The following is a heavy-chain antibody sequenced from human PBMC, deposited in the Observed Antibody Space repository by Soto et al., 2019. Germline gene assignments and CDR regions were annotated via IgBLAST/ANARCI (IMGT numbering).Heavy chain of an antibody. CDR1: GCTFSSYA. D-gene: IGHD6-6*01. J-gene: IGHJ4*02. Sequence: GGSLRLSCAASGCTFSSYALSWVRQAPGKGLEWVSAISGSGGSTYYADSVKGRFTISRDNSKNTLYLQMNSLRAEDTAVYYCAKDLGSSSPHYFDYWGQGTLVTVSS. V-gene: IGHV3-23*01. CDR3: AKDLGSSSPHYFDY. CDR2: ISGSGGST.